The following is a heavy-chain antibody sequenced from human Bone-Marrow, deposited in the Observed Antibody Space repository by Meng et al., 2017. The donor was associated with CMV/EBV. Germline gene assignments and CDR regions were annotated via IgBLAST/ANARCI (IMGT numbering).Heavy chain of an antibody. Sequence: ASVKVSCKASGYTFTGYYMHWVRQATGQGLEWMGRMNPNSGNTGYAQKFQGRVTMTRNTSISTAYMELSSLRSEDTAVYYCARTEYGDYSVDYMDYWGQGTLVTVSS. CDR2: MNPNSGNT. V-gene: IGHV1-8*02. J-gene: IGHJ4*02. D-gene: IGHD4-17*01. CDR1: GYTFTGYY. CDR3: ARTEYGDYSVDYMDY.